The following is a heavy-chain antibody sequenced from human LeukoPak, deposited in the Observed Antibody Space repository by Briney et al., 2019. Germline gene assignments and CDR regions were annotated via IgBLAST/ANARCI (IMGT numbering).Heavy chain of an antibody. Sequence: PGGSLRLSCAASGFTFSSYAMSWVRQAPGKRLEWVSVISGSGVSTHYADSVKGRFTISRDNSKNTLYLQMNSLRAEDTAVYYCAKSQAWFAHFDYWGQGTLVTVSS. CDR2: ISGSGVST. V-gene: IGHV3-23*01. CDR3: AKSQAWFAHFDY. J-gene: IGHJ4*02. D-gene: IGHD3-10*01. CDR1: GFTFSSYA.